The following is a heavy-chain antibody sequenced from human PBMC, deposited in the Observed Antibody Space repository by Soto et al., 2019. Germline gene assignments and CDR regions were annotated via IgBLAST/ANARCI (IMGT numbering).Heavy chain of an antibody. CDR1: GFTFTSYA. CDR3: ARGRFSTPLYAGFDP. J-gene: IGHJ5*02. CDR2: ISYHGRDE. D-gene: IGHD2-2*01. V-gene: IGHV3-30*04. Sequence: QVQLVESGGGVVQFGRSLRLSCAASGFTFTSYAMHWVRQAPGKGLEWVAAISYHGRDEYYADSVKGRFSISRDNSKNTLNLQRNSLRAEDTAVYYCARGRFSTPLYAGFDPWGQGTLVTVSS.